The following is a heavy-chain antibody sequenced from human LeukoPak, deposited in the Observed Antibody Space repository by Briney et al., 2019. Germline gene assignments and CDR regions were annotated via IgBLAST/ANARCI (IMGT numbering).Heavy chain of an antibody. J-gene: IGHJ4*02. CDR2: IYSDGSSA. V-gene: IGHV3-74*01. Sequence: HSGGSLSLSCVASGFIFSNQWMHWVRQPPGKGLVWVACIYSDGSSANYAHTEKGRFTISRDNAQNTLYLQMYTLRGEVMAVYYCATDYYSSAWSWGQGTLVTVSS. CDR1: GFIFSNQW. CDR3: ATDYYSSAWS. D-gene: IGHD6-25*01.